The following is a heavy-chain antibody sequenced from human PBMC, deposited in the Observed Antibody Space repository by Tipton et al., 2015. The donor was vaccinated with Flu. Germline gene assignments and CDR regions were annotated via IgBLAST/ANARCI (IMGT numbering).Heavy chain of an antibody. CDR3: APSRLWIAARPEFDY. CDR2: ISSSSSYI. D-gene: IGHD6-6*01. Sequence: GSLRLSCAASGFTFDDYTMHWVRQAPGKGLEWVSSISSSSSYIYYADSVKGRFTISRDNAKNSLYLQMNSLRAEDTAVYYCAPSRLWIAARPEFDYWGQGTLVTVSS. CDR1: GFTFDDYT. V-gene: IGHV3-21*01. J-gene: IGHJ4*02.